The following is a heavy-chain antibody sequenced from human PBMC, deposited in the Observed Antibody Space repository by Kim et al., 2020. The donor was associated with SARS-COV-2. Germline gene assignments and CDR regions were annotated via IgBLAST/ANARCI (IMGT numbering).Heavy chain of an antibody. D-gene: IGHD3-16*01. J-gene: IGHJ4*02. CDR3: ARSPYDYVWTDY. Sequence: YYADSVKGRFTISGDNSKNTLYLQMNSLRAEDTAVYYCARSPYDYVWTDYWGQGTLVTVSS. V-gene: IGHV3-23*01.